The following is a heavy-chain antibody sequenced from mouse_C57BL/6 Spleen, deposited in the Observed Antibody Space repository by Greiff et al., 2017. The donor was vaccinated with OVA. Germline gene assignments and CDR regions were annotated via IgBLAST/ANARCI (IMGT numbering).Heavy chain of an antibody. CDR2: ISSGGSYT. D-gene: IGHD1-1*01. CDR3: ARTPTVNYAMDY. CDR1: GFTFSSYG. Sequence: EVKLVESGGDLVKPGGSLKLSCAASGFTFSSYGMSWVRQTPDKRLEWVATISSGGSYTYYPDSVKGRFTISRDNAKNTLYLQMSSLKSEDTAMYYCARTPTVNYAMDYWGQGTSVTVSS. J-gene: IGHJ4*01. V-gene: IGHV5-6*02.